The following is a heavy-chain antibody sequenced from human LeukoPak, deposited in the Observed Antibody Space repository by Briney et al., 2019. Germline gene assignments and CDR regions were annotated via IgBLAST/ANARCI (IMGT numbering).Heavy chain of an antibody. J-gene: IGHJ4*02. D-gene: IGHD3-10*01. CDR1: GGSFSGYY. V-gene: IGHV4-34*01. CDR2: INHSGST. CDR3: ARTGITMVRGVIITHDY. Sequence: SETLSLTCAVYGGSFSGYYWSWIRQPPGKGLEWIGDINHSGSTNYNPSLKSRVTISVDTSKNQFSLKLSSVTAADTAVYYCARTGITMVRGVIITHDYWGQGTLVTVSS.